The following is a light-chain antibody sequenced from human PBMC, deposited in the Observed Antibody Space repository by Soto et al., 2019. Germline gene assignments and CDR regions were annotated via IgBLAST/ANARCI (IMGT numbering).Light chain of an antibody. V-gene: IGKV1-27*01. CDR1: QGIGVY. CDR3: QKYNSAPLT. Sequence: DIHMTQSPSSLSASLGDRVTITCRASQGIGVYLAWFQQKPGNAPKLLIYAASTLQSGVPSRFSGSGSGTDFTLTISSLQPEDVATYYCQKYNSAPLTFGGGTKVDIK. CDR2: AAS. J-gene: IGKJ4*01.